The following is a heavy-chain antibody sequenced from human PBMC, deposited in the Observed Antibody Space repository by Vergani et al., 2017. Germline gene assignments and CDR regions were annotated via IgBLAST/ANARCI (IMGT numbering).Heavy chain of an antibody. V-gene: IGHV1-69*13. CDR2: IIPIFGTA. Sequence: QVPLVQSGAEVKKPGSSVKVSCKASGGTFSSYAISWVRQAPGQGLEWMGRIIPIFGTANYAQKFQGRVTITADDSTSTAYMELSSLRSEDTAVYYCAGGYGLNGIAAAGFDYWGQGTLVTVSS. J-gene: IGHJ4*02. CDR3: AGGYGLNGIAAAGFDY. D-gene: IGHD6-13*01. CDR1: GGTFSSYA.